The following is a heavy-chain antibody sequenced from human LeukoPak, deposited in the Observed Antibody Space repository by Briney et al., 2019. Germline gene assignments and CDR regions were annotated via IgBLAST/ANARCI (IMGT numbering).Heavy chain of an antibody. CDR2: IYPGDSDT. CDR1: GYTFTNYW. CDR3: GRIPAAGSLKGSFDI. D-gene: IGHD6-13*01. Sequence: PGESLKISCKGSGYTFTNYWIGWVRQMPGKGLEFMGIIYPGDSDTRYSPSFQGQVTISADKSTSTAYLQWSSLKASDSAMYYCGRIPAAGSLKGSFDIWGQGTMVTVSS. V-gene: IGHV5-51*01. J-gene: IGHJ3*02.